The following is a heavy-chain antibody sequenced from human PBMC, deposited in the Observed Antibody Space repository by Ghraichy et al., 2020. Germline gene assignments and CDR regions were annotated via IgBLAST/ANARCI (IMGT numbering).Heavy chain of an antibody. CDR3: VRGHYGMDV. CDR1: GFTFSRYW. J-gene: IGHJ6*02. Sequence: GSLRLSCAASGFTFSRYWMTWVRQAPGKGLEWVATINPDGSEKYYVDSVRGRFTISRDNARNSLSLQMSNLRAEDTAVHDCVRGHYGMDVWGQGTTVTVSS. CDR2: INPDGSEK. V-gene: IGHV3-7*03.